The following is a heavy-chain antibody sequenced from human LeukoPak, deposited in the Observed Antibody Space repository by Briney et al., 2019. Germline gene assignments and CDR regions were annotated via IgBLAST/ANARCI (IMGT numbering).Heavy chain of an antibody. CDR3: ARSRRDCSGGSCYFGFGGMGYYYYGMDV. CDR1: GGSISSYY. V-gene: IGHV4-59*01. CDR2: IYYSGST. Sequence: SETLSLTCTVSGGSISSYYWSWIRQPPGKGLEWIGYIYYSGSTNYNPSLKSRVTISVDTSKNQFSLKLSSVTAADTAVYYCARSRRDCSGGSCYFGFGGMGYYYYGMDVWGQGTTVTVSS. J-gene: IGHJ6*02. D-gene: IGHD2-15*01.